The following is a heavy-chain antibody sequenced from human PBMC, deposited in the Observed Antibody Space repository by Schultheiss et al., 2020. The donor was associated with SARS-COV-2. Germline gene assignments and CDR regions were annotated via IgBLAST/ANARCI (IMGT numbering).Heavy chain of an antibody. Sequence: GGSLRLSCTASGFTFGDYAMSWVRQAPGKGLEWVGFIRSKAYGGTTEYAASVKGRFTISRDDSKSIAYLQMNSLKTEDTAVYYCTRDYEAVVPRTLGFDYWGQGTLVTVSS. D-gene: IGHD4-23*01. CDR3: TRDYEAVVPRTLGFDY. J-gene: IGHJ4*02. CDR1: GFTFGDYA. V-gene: IGHV3-49*04. CDR2: IRSKAYGGTT.